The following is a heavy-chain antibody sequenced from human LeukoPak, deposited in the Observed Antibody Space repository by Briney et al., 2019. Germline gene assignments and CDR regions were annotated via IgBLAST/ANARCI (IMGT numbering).Heavy chain of an antibody. CDR3: AKSSRNYYFEY. V-gene: IGHV3-23*01. CDR1: GFTFSSYV. J-gene: IGHJ4*02. Sequence: GGSLRLSCAASGFTFSSYVMSWVRQAPGKGLEWVSAVSGSGGSTYYADSVKGRFTISRDNSKNTLYLQMNSLRAEDTAVYYCAKSSRNYYFEYWGQGTLVTVSS. CDR2: VSGSGGST.